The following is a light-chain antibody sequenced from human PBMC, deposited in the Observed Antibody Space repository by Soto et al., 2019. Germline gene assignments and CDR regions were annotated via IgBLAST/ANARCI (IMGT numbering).Light chain of an antibody. CDR2: DNH. J-gene: IGLJ1*01. CDR1: SSNIGNDY. Sequence: QSVLTQPPSVSVAPGQKVTISCSGSSSNIGNDYVSWYQQLPGTAPKLLIYDNHKRPSGIPDRFSGSKSGTSATLGITGLQTGDEADYYCGTWDSSLSAYVFGTGTKVTVL. CDR3: GTWDSSLSAYV. V-gene: IGLV1-51*01.